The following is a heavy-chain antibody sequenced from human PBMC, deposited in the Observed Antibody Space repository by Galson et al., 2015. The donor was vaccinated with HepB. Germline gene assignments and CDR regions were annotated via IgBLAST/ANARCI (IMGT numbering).Heavy chain of an antibody. Sequence: SLRLSCAASAFTFSSYVMHWVRQAPGKGLEWVADISSDGTNTYYADSVKGRFTISRDNAKNSLYLQMNSLRAEDTAVYYCARAGCSGGSCDYYYYGMDVWGQGTTVTVSS. V-gene: IGHV3-30-3*01. D-gene: IGHD2-15*01. CDR2: ISSDGTNT. CDR1: AFTFSSYV. CDR3: ARAGCSGGSCDYYYYGMDV. J-gene: IGHJ6*02.